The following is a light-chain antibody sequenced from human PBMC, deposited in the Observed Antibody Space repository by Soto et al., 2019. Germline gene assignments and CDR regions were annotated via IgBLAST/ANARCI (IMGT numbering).Light chain of an antibody. V-gene: IGLV1-44*01. CDR3: AAWDDSLNARGV. CDR2: NDN. J-gene: IGLJ3*02. CDR1: RSNIGSNA. Sequence: QSVLTQPPSASGTPGQRVTISCSGSRSNIGSNAVNWYQQLPGTAPKLLIYNDNQRPSGVPDRFSASKSGTSASLAISGLQSEDEADYYCAAWDDSLNARGVFGGGTKVTVL.